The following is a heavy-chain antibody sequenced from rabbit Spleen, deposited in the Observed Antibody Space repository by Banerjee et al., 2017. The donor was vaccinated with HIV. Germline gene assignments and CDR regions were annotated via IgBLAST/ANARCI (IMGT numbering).Heavy chain of an antibody. D-gene: IGHD1-1*01. CDR3: ARDTSSSFSSYGMDL. CDR1: GDSFSLSSY. J-gene: IGHJ3*01. Sequence: QSLEESGGDLVKPGASLTLTGTAYGDSFSLSSYMCWVRQAPGKGLECIACIDSGSSGFTYFATWAIGRFTCSKPSSTTVTLQMTRLTSADTATYFCARDTSSSFSSYGMDLWGQGTLVTVS. CDR2: IDSGSSGFT. V-gene: IGHV1S40*01.